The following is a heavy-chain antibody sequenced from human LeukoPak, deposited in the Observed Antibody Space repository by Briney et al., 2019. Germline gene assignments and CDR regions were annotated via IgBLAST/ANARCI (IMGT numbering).Heavy chain of an antibody. J-gene: IGHJ4*02. CDR1: GYTFTSYG. D-gene: IGHD3-10*01. V-gene: IGHV1-18*01. CDR3: ARGLYGSGRKGTFDY. CDR2: ISAYNGNT. Sequence: ASVKVSCKASGYTFTSYGISWVRQAPGQGLEWMGWISAYNGNTNYAQKLQGRVTMTTDTSTSTAYMELRSLRSDDTAVYYCARGLYGSGRKGTFDYWGQGTLVTVSS.